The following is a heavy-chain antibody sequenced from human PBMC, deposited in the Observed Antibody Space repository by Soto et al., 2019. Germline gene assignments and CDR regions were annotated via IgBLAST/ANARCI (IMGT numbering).Heavy chain of an antibody. CDR2: IIPIFGTA. V-gene: IGHV1-69*01. CDR1: RVAFSKFI. D-gene: IGHD6-19*01. J-gene: IGHJ6*02. Sequence: QAQLEQSGGKVKKPGSSVKVSCKASRVAFSKFIVTWVRQAPGLGLEWVGGIIPIFGTANYAQKFQGRVTITEDESTSTSYMEVNNLRSEDTAVYYCAKVRYSSPMGYYYGMDVWGQGTTVTVSS. CDR3: AKVRYSSPMGYYYGMDV.